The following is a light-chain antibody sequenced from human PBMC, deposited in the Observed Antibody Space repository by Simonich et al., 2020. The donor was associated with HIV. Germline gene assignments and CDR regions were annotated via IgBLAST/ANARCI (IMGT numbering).Light chain of an antibody. Sequence: QPVLTQSSSASASLGSSVKLTCTLSRGHSSYIIAWHQQQPGKAPRYLMKLEGSGSYNKGSGVPDRFSGSSSGAERYLTISSLQSEDEADYYCQTWGTGIWVFGGETKLTVL. CDR1: RGHSSYI. CDR2: LEGSGSY. V-gene: IGLV4-60*03. CDR3: QTWGTGIWV. J-gene: IGLJ3*02.